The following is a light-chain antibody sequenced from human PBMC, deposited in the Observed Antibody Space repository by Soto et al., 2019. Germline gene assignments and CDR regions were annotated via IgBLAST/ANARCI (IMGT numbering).Light chain of an antibody. CDR2: GAS. CDR1: QSVSIN. V-gene: IGKV3-15*01. J-gene: IGKJ1*01. Sequence: EIVVTQSPATLSVSPGERATLSCRASQSVSINLAWYQQKPGQAPRLLISGASTRATGIPARFSGSGSGTEFTLTISSLQSEDFAVYYCQQYNNWPRTFGQGTKV. CDR3: QQYNNWPRT.